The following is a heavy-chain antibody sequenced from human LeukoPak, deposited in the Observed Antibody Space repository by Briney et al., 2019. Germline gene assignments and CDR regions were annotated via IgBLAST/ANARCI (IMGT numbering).Heavy chain of an antibody. CDR3: ARETGSGNWFDS. D-gene: IGHD3-10*01. CDR1: GVSFSSFG. CDR2: ISSSSTYI. V-gene: IGHV3-21*01. Sequence: PGGSLRLSCAPSGVSFSSFGMNWVRQAPGMGLEWVSSISSSSTYIYYADSVKGRFTISRDNAKNSLYLQMNSLRAEDTAVYYCARETGSGNWFDSWGQGTLVTFSS. J-gene: IGHJ5*01.